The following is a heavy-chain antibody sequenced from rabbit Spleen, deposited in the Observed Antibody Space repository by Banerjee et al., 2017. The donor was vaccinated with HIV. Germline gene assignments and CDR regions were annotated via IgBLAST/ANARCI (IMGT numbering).Heavy chain of an antibody. V-gene: IGHV1S40*01. J-gene: IGHJ4*01. CDR2: IDTGSSGFT. CDR3: ASAYSDVYFNL. D-gene: IGHD6-1*01. Sequence: QSLEESGGDLVKPGASLTLTCIASGVSFSVSSYMCWVRQAPGKGLEWIACIDTGSSGFTYYANWAKGRFTISKTSSTTVTLQMTSLTAADTATYFCASAYSDVYFNLWGPGTLVTVS. CDR1: GVSFSVSSY.